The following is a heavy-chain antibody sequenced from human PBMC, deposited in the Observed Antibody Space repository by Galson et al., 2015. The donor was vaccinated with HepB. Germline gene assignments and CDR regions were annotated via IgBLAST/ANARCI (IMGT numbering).Heavy chain of an antibody. Sequence: SCKASGGTFSSYAISWVRQAPGQGLEWMGGIIPIFGTANYAQKFQGRVTITADKSTSTAYMELSSLRSEDTAVYYCARAPRWGVGAFDYWGQGTLVTVSS. CDR2: IIPIFGTA. V-gene: IGHV1-69*06. D-gene: IGHD1-26*01. J-gene: IGHJ4*02. CDR3: ARAPRWGVGAFDY. CDR1: GGTFSSYA.